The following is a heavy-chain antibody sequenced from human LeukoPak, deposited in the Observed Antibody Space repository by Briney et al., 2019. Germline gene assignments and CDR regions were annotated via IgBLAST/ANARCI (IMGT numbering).Heavy chain of an antibody. CDR1: GGSISSSSYY. D-gene: IGHD6-13*01. CDR3: ARMVQYSSSWFDY. V-gene: IGHV4-39*01. CDR2: IYYSGST. Sequence: PSETLSLTCTVSGGSISSSSYYWGWIRQPPGKGLEWIGSIYYSGSTYYNPSPKSRVTISVDTSKNQFSLKLSSVTAADTAVYYCARMVQYSSSWFDYWGQGTLVTVSS. J-gene: IGHJ4*02.